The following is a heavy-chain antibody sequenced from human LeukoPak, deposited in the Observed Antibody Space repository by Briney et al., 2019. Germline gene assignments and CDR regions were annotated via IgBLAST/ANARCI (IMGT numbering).Heavy chain of an antibody. V-gene: IGHV3-48*03. CDR1: EFTFSNYE. CDR2: ITSSGSTT. D-gene: IGHD6-19*01. Sequence: QSGGSLRLSCAASEFTFSNYEMNWVRQAPGKGLEWISYITSSGSTTYYADSVKGRFTISRDNAKNSLYLQMNSLRVEDTALYYCARGRDGSGWYRDWFDPWGQGTLVTVFS. J-gene: IGHJ5*02. CDR3: ARGRDGSGWYRDWFDP.